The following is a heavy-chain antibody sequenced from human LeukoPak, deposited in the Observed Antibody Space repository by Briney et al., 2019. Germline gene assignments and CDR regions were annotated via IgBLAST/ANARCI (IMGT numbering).Heavy chain of an antibody. CDR1: GYTFTGYY. Sequence: GASVKVSCKASGYTFTGYYMHWVRQAPGQGLEWMGWINPNSGGTNYAQKFQGRVTMTRDTSISTAYMELSRLRSDDTAVYYCARPYCSGDSCYSGMWYYYYGMDVWGQGTTVTVSS. CDR2: INPNSGGT. J-gene: IGHJ6*02. D-gene: IGHD2-15*01. V-gene: IGHV1-2*02. CDR3: ARPYCSGDSCYSGMWYYYYGMDV.